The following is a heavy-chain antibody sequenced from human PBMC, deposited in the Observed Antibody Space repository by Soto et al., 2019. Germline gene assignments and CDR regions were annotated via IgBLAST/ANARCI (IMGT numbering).Heavy chain of an antibody. CDR3: VRDSASYSSSSGSYWYFDL. J-gene: IGHJ2*01. CDR2: ISSGSATI. CDR1: GFTFSSYG. D-gene: IGHD6-6*01. Sequence: GGSLRLSCAASGFTFSSYGMNWVRQTPGKGLDWVSYISSGSATIYYADSVKGRFTISRDNAKNSVYLQMDSLRDEDTAVYYCVRDSASYSSSSGSYWYFDLWGRGTLVTVSS. V-gene: IGHV3-48*02.